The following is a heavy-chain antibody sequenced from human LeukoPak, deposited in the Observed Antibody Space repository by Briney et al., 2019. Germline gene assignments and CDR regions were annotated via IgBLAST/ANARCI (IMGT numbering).Heavy chain of an antibody. J-gene: IGHJ4*02. Sequence: SETLSLTCTVSGGSISSYYWSWIRQPPGKGLEWIGYIYYSGSTNYNPSLKSRVTISADTSKNQFSLKLSSVTAADTAVYYCARSGRGPADYWGQGTLVTVSS. CDR3: ARSGRGPADY. CDR1: GGSISSYY. D-gene: IGHD2-2*01. V-gene: IGHV4-59*01. CDR2: IYYSGST.